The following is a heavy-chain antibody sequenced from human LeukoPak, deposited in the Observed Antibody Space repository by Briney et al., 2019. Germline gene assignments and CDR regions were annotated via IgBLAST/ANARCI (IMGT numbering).Heavy chain of an antibody. J-gene: IGHJ4*02. Sequence: GEALLLSCAASGFLLPSFGIPWVRQATGKGLERVAVSWHDGNNHFYADSVKGRFTLSRHKSQNTVTLQVDNLRAEDTAIYYCAKDVNLGSYFGSSLGYYFDYWGQGALVTVSS. CDR1: GFLLPSFG. V-gene: IGHV3-33*03. D-gene: IGHD3-10*01. CDR3: AKDVNLGSYFGSSLGYYFDY. CDR2: SWHDGNNH.